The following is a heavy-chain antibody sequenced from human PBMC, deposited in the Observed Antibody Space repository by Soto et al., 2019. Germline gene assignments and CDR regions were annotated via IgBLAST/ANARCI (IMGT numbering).Heavy chain of an antibody. D-gene: IGHD5-12*01. Sequence: ASVKVSCKASGGTFSSYTISWVRQAPGQGLEWMGRIIPILGIANYAQKFQGRVTITADKSTSTAYMELSSLRSEDTAVYYCARDEDGYNQGYCYGMDVWGQGTTVTVSS. CDR2: IIPILGIA. J-gene: IGHJ6*02. CDR1: GGTFSSYT. CDR3: ARDEDGYNQGYCYGMDV. V-gene: IGHV1-69*04.